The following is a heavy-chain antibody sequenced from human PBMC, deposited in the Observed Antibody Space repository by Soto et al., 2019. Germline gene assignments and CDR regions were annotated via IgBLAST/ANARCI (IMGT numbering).Heavy chain of an antibody. Sequence: KPGGSLRLSCTASGFTFGDYAMSWFRQAPGKGLEWVGFIRSKAYGGTTEYAASVKGRFTISRDDSKSIAYLQMNSLKTEDTAVYYCTRDWPRPPRSGMDVWGQGTTVTVSS. V-gene: IGHV3-49*05. CDR1: GFTFGDYA. CDR3: TRDWPRPPRSGMDV. CDR2: IRSKAYGGTT. J-gene: IGHJ6*02.